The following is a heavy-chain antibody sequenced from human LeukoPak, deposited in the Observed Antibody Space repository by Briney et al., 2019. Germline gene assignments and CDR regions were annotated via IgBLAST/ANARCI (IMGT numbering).Heavy chain of an antibody. Sequence: ASVTVSCKASGYTFTTYDITWVRQATGQGLEWMGWMNPNSGDTAYAQKFQGRVAMTRDTSISTAYMELSSLRSEDTAVYYCARGLGDYYDTSDYYYAVPAHWGQGTLVTVSS. CDR2: MNPNSGDT. V-gene: IGHV1-8*01. D-gene: IGHD3-22*01. CDR1: GYTFTTYD. CDR3: ARGLGDYYDTSDYYYAVPAH. J-gene: IGHJ4*02.